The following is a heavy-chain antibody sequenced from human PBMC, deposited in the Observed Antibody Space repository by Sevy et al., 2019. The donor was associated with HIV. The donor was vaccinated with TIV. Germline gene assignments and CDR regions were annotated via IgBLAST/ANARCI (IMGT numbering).Heavy chain of an antibody. V-gene: IGHV3-53*01. CDR1: GFNISIDF. CDR3: VRSLGGPLNQ. CDR2: IYKNSQA. D-gene: IGHD3-16*01. J-gene: IGHJ4*02. Sequence: GGFLRLSCAASGFNISIDFMSWVRQAPGKGLECLSVIYKNSQAYYMDSVMGRFTISRDNSRNRLYLHMTSLRVEDTAKYYCVRSLGGPLNQWGQGTLVTVSS.